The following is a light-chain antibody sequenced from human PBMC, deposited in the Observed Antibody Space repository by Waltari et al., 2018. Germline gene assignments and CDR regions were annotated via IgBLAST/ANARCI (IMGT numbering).Light chain of an antibody. CDR1: SSDIGGYAF. V-gene: IGLV2-14*01. Sequence: QSALTQPASVSGSPGQSITISCTGTSSDIGGYAFVSWYQQYPGMAPKLMIYEVTNRPSGVSGCFSGSKSGTTASLTISGLQPEDEADYYCTSYTTSTTVLFGGGTKVTVL. CDR2: EVT. CDR3: TSYTTSTTVL. J-gene: IGLJ3*02.